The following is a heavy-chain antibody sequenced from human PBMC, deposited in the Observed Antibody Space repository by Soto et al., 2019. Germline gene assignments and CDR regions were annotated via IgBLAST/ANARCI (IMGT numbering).Heavy chain of an antibody. V-gene: IGHV4-34*01. CDR2: INHSGST. J-gene: IGHJ4*02. CDR3: ARGRSRRYYDSSGYYPL. CDR1: GGSFSDYY. D-gene: IGHD3-22*01. Sequence: PSETLSLTCAVYGGSFSDYYWGWIRQPPGKGLEWIGEINHSGSTNYNPSLKSRVTISVDTSKNQFSLKLSSVTAADTAVYYCARGRSRRYYDSSGYYPLWGQGTLVTVSS.